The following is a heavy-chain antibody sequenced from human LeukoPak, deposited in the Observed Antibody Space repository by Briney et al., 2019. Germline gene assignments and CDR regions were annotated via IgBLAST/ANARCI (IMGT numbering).Heavy chain of an antibody. CDR1: GGSFSGYY. D-gene: IGHD2-2*01. Sequence: SETLSLTCAVYGGSFSGYYWSWIRQPPGKGLEWIGEINHSGSTNYNPSLKSRITISVDTSKNQFSLKLSSVTAADTAVYFCASLHCTSSSCSDYWGQGTLVTVSS. CDR3: ASLHCTSSSCSDY. J-gene: IGHJ4*02. CDR2: INHSGST. V-gene: IGHV4-34*01.